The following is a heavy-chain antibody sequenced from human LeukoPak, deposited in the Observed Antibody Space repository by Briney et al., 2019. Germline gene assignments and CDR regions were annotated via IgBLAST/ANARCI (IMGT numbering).Heavy chain of an antibody. CDR3: ARDLSLYDSSGIPRYYYYGMDV. CDR2: IWYDGSNK. D-gene: IGHD3-22*01. J-gene: IGHJ6*02. Sequence: GGSLRLSCAASGFTFSSYGMHWVRQAPGKGLEWVAVIWYDGSNKYYADSVKGRFTISRDNSKNTLYLQMNSLRAEDTAVYYCARDLSLYDSSGIPRYYYYGMDVWGQGTTVTVSS. V-gene: IGHV3-33*01. CDR1: GFTFSSYG.